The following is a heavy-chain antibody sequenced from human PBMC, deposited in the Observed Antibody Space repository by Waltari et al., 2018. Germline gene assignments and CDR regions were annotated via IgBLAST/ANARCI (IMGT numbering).Heavy chain of an antibody. CDR3: AKKYDSGTYPLDY. V-gene: IGHV3-23*01. CDR1: GFTFSSYS. Sequence: EVQLLESGGGLVQPGGSLRLSCAASGFTFSSYSMSWVRQTPEKGLEWVSVIGRDGINTEYADSVKGRFTISRDNSRDTLYLQMNSLRAEDTAIYYCAKKYDSGTYPLDYWGQGTLVTVTS. J-gene: IGHJ4*02. D-gene: IGHD3-10*01. CDR2: IGRDGINT.